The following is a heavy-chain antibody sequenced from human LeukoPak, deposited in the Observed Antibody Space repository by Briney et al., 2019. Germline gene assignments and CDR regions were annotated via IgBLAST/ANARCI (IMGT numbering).Heavy chain of an antibody. D-gene: IGHD3-22*01. CDR2: IITIFGTA. Sequence: SVKVSCKASEGTFSSYAISWVRQAPGQGLEWMGGIITIFGTAKYAQKFQGRVTITADESTSTAYMELSSLRSEDTAVYYCAREGGDYYDSSGYYRGLLDYWGQGTLVTVSS. CDR3: AREGGDYYDSSGYYRGLLDY. J-gene: IGHJ4*02. V-gene: IGHV1-69*01. CDR1: EGTFSSYA.